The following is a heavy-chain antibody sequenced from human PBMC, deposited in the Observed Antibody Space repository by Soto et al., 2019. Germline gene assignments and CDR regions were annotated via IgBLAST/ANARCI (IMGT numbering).Heavy chain of an antibody. CDR2: ISVSGNII. CDR1: GFTFSTYE. J-gene: IGHJ4*02. D-gene: IGHD6-13*01. CDR3: VRDTMRASAAASLDY. V-gene: IGHV3-48*03. Sequence: TGGSLRLSCAASGFTFSTYEFNWVRQAPGRGLEWISYISVSGNIIKYADSVKGRFTISRDNAENSLHLHMSSLRVDDTAVYFCVRDTMRASAAASLDYWGQGTRVTVSS.